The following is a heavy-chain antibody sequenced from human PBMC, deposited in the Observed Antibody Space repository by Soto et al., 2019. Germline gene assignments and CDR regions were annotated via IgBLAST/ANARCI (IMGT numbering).Heavy chain of an antibody. J-gene: IGHJ4*02. CDR1: EFTFSNYW. Sequence: PGGSLRLSCAASEFTFSNYWMHWVRQVPGEGLVWVSSINNGGSRTWYADSVRGRIAMSRDNARNLVYLQMNSLRAEDTAVYYCGTTFEYWGQGALVTVSS. CDR2: INNGGSRT. CDR3: GTTFEY. V-gene: IGHV3-74*01. D-gene: IGHD1-26*01.